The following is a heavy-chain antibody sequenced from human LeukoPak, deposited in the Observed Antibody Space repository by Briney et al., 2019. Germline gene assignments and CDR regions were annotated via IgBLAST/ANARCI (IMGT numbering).Heavy chain of an antibody. CDR2: FDPEDGET. D-gene: IGHD6-13*01. Sequence: ASVKVSCEVSGYTLTELSMHWVPQAPGKGLGWMGRFDPEDGETIYARKFQCRVTMTEDTSTNTAYMELSSLRSEDTAVYYCATQQLVRFVLRFQHWGQGTLVTVSS. J-gene: IGHJ1*01. CDR3: ATQQLVRFVLRFQH. CDR1: GYTLTELS. V-gene: IGHV1-24*01.